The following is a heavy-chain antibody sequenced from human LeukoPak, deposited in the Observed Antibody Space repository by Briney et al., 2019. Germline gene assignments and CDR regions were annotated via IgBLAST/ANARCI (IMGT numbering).Heavy chain of an antibody. J-gene: IGHJ6*02. D-gene: IGHD1-26*01. Sequence: ASVKVSCKASGYTFTSYDIDWVRQATGQGLEWMGWMNPNSGNTGYAQKFQGRVTMTRNTSISTAYMELSSLRSEDTAVYYCARGLSGSYHYYYYGMDVWGQGTTVTVSS. CDR1: GYTFTSYD. V-gene: IGHV1-8*01. CDR3: ARGLSGSYHYYYYGMDV. CDR2: MNPNSGNT.